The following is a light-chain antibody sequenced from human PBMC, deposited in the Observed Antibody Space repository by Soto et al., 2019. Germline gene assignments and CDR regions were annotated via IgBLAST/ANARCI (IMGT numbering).Light chain of an antibody. Sequence: EIVLTQSPGTLSLSPGARATLSCRASQSVSSSYLAWYQQKPGQAPRLLIYGASSRATGIPDRFSGSGSGTDFTLTISRLEPEDFAVYYCQQYGTSSFTFVPVTKVYIK. V-gene: IGKV3-20*01. J-gene: IGKJ3*01. CDR1: QSVSSSY. CDR2: GAS. CDR3: QQYGTSSFT.